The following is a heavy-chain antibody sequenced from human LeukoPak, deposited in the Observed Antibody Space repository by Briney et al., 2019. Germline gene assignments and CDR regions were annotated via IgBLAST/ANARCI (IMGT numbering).Heavy chain of an antibody. J-gene: IGHJ4*02. CDR1: GFTFSSYS. D-gene: IGHD6-19*01. Sequence: PGGSLRLSCAASGFTFSSYSMNWVRQAPGTGLEWVSYISSSSSTIYYADSVKGRFTISRDNAKNSLYLQMNSLRDEDTAVYYCARDTDSSGWPNYFDYWGQGTLVTVSS. CDR2: ISSSSSTI. CDR3: ARDTDSSGWPNYFDY. V-gene: IGHV3-48*02.